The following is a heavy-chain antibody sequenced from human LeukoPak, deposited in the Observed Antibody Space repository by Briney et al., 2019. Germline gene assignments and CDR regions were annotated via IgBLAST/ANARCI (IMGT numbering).Heavy chain of an antibody. CDR2: INPNSGGT. V-gene: IGHV1-2*02. J-gene: IGHJ6*02. CDR3: ASLVAVAGATRYYYYGMDV. Sequence: GASVKVSCTASGYTFTGYYMHWVRHAPGQGLEWMGWINPNSGGTNYAQKFQGRVTMTRDTSISTAYMELSRLRSDDTAVYYCASLVAVAGATRYYYYGMDVWGQGTTVTVSS. D-gene: IGHD6-19*01. CDR1: GYTFTGYY.